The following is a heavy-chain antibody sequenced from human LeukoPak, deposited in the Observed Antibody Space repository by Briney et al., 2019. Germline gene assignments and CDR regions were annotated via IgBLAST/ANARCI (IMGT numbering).Heavy chain of an antibody. CDR1: GGTFSSYA. CDR2: IIPIFGTA. CDR3: ASAFIVPAAIRNYYYYMDV. V-gene: IGHV1-69*01. Sequence: GSSVKVSCKASGGTFSSYAISWVRQAPGQGLEWMGGIIPIFGTANYAQKFQGRVTITADESTSTAYMELSSLRSEDTAVYYCASAFIVPAAIRNYYYYMDVWGKGTTVTVSS. J-gene: IGHJ6*03. D-gene: IGHD2-2*01.